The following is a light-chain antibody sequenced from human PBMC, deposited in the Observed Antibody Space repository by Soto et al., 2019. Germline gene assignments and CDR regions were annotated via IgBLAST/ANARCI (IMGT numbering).Light chain of an antibody. CDR2: DVS. CDR3: QQHNSYSWT. J-gene: IGKJ1*01. Sequence: DIQMTQSPSTLSASLGDRVTLTCRASQSVSSWLAWYQQKPGKAPNLLIYDVSSLEGGVPSRFSGSGSGTDFTLTISSLQPDDFAIYYCQQHNSYSWTFGQGTKVDIK. CDR1: QSVSSW. V-gene: IGKV1-5*01.